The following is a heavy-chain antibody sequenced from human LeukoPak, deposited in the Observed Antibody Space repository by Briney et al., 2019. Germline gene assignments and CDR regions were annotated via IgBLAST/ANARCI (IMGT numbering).Heavy chain of an antibody. J-gene: IGHJ4*02. CDR3: AKDVDRLYVYHFDY. D-gene: IGHD3-16*01. V-gene: IGHV3-30*02. CDR2: IRYDGSNK. Sequence: PGGSLRLSCAASGFTFSSYGMHRVRQAPGKGLEWVAFIRYDGSNKYYADSVKGRFTISRDNSKNTLYLQMNSLRAEDTAVYYCAKDVDRLYVYHFDYWGQGTLVTVSS. CDR1: GFTFSSYG.